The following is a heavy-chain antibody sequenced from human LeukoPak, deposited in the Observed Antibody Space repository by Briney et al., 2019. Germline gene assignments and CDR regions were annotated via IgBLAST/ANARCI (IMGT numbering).Heavy chain of an antibody. V-gene: IGHV1-69*04. CDR3: ARYSEMATYFDY. J-gene: IGHJ4*02. D-gene: IGHD5-24*01. CDR1: GGTFSSYA. CDR2: IIPILGIA. Sequence: ASVKVSCKASGGTFSSYAISWVRQAPGQGLEWMGRIIPILGIANYAQKFQGRVTITADKSTSTAYMELSSLRSEDTAVYYCARYSEMATYFDYWGQGTLVTVSS.